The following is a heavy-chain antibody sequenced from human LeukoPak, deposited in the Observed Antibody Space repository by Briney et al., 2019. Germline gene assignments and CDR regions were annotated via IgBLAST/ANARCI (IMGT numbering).Heavy chain of an antibody. Sequence: GGSLRLSCAASGFTFSSYEMNWVRQAPGRGLEWVSYISSSGSTTYYADSVKGRFIISRDNAKNSLYLQMNSLRAEDTAVYYCARAQVLLWFGELFDVWGKGTTVTISS. V-gene: IGHV3-48*03. CDR1: GFTFSSYE. J-gene: IGHJ6*04. CDR3: ARAQVLLWFGELFDV. CDR2: ISSSGSTT. D-gene: IGHD3-10*01.